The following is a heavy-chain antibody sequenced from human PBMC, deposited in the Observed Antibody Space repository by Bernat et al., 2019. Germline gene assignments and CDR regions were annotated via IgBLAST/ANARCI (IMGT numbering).Heavy chain of an antibody. Sequence: QVQLVESGGGVVQPGRSLRLSCAASGFTFSSYGMHWVRQAPGKGLEWVAVIWYDGSNKYYADSVKGRFTISRDNSKNTLYLQMNSLRAEDTAVYYCAKEIAVAGTAFDYWGQGTLVTVSS. D-gene: IGHD6-19*01. CDR1: GFTFSSYG. CDR3: AKEIAVAGTAFDY. J-gene: IGHJ4*02. CDR2: IWYDGSNK. V-gene: IGHV3-33*06.